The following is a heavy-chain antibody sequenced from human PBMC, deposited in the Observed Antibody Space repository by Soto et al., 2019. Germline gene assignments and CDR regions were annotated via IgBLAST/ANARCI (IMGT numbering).Heavy chain of an antibody. D-gene: IGHD3-10*01. CDR2: ISAYNGNT. CDR3: ARDPNTITMVRGVIIKFDY. Sequence: GASVKVSCKASGYTFTSYGISWVRQAPGQGLEWMGWISAYNGNTNYAQKLQGRVTMTTDTSTSTAYMELRSLRSDDTAVYYCARDPNTITMVRGVIIKFDYWGQGTLVTVSS. J-gene: IGHJ4*02. V-gene: IGHV1-18*01. CDR1: GYTFTSYG.